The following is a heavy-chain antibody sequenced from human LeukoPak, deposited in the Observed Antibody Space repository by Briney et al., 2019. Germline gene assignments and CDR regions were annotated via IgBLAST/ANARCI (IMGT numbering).Heavy chain of an antibody. CDR3: ARDVGDYGDYWFDP. D-gene: IGHD4-17*01. CDR1: GYTFTSYA. V-gene: IGHV7-4-1*02. J-gene: IGHJ5*02. Sequence: ASVKVSCKASGYTFTSYAMNWVRQAPGQGLEWMGWINTNTGNPTYAQGFTGRFVFSLDTSVSTAYLQISSLKAEDTAVYYCARDVGDYGDYWFDPWGQGTLVTVSS. CDR2: INTNTGNP.